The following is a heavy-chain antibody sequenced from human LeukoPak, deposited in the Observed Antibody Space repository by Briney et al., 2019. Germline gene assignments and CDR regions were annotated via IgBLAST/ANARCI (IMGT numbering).Heavy chain of an antibody. Sequence: QPGGSLRLSCAASGFTFSNYAMGWVRQAPGKGLEWVSAISNSDGSTYYADSVKGRFTISRDNSKNTLYLQMNSLRAEDTAVYYCAKVVVVAATDYWGQGTLVTVSS. CDR1: GFTFSNYA. J-gene: IGHJ4*02. CDR3: AKVVVVAATDY. V-gene: IGHV3-23*01. D-gene: IGHD2-15*01. CDR2: ISNSDGST.